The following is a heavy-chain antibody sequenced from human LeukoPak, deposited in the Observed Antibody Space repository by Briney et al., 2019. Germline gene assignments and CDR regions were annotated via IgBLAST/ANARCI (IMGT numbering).Heavy chain of an antibody. V-gene: IGHV1-46*01. J-gene: IGHJ6*02. D-gene: IGHD5-12*01. CDR3: ARDRGGYSSFYYYGMDV. Sequence: ASVKVSCKASGYTLTSYYIHWVRQAPGQGLEWMGIIDPSGGSTSYVQKFQGRVTMTRDTSTSTVYMELSSLRSEDTAVYYCARDRGGYSSFYYYGMDVWGQGTTVTVSS. CDR2: IDPSGGST. CDR1: GYTLTSYY.